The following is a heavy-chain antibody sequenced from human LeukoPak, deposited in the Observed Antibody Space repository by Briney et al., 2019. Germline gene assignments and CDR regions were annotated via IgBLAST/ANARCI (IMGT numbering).Heavy chain of an antibody. D-gene: IGHD2-21*02. Sequence: SETLSLTCAVYGGSFSGYYWSWIRQSPGKGLEWIGEINHRGSTNYNPSLKRRVTISVDTSKNQFSLKQSSVTAADTAVYYCARVRGDCGGDCYSPSFDYWGQGTLVTVSS. J-gene: IGHJ4*02. CDR3: ARVRGDCGGDCYSPSFDY. CDR2: INHRGST. CDR1: GGSFSGYY. V-gene: IGHV4-34*01.